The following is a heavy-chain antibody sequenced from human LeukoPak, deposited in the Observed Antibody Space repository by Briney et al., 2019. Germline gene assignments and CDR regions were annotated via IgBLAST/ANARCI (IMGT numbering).Heavy chain of an antibody. J-gene: IGHJ4*02. Sequence: GGPLSPCSASSGFTFSSYSMYWVRHAAGKGLEWVSSISSSSSYKYYADSVKGRFTISRDNAKNSLYLQMNSLRAEDTAVYYCARDLRYCSGGSCKGFDYWGQGTLVTVSS. V-gene: IGHV3-21*01. D-gene: IGHD2-15*01. CDR2: ISSSSSYK. CDR1: GFTFSSYS. CDR3: ARDLRYCSGGSCKGFDY.